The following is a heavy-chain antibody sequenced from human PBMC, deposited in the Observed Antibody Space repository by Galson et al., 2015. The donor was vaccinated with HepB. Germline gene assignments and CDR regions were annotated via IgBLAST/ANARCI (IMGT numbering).Heavy chain of an antibody. CDR2: ISSNGGST. Sequence: SLRLSCAASGFTFSSYAMHWVRQAPGKGLEYVSAISSNGGSTYYADSVKGRFTISRDNSKNTLYLQMSSLRAEDTAVYYCVKYSLSAYYDSSGYPDYWGQGTLVTVSS. CDR3: VKYSLSAYYDSSGYPDY. J-gene: IGHJ4*02. D-gene: IGHD3-22*01. V-gene: IGHV3-64D*06. CDR1: GFTFSSYA.